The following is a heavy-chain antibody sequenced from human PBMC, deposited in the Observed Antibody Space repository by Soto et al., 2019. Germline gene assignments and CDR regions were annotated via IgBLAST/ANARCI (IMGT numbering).Heavy chain of an antibody. J-gene: IGHJ6*02. D-gene: IGHD2-15*01. V-gene: IGHV1-69*13. CDR3: ARDLGQYCSGGSCYSPGYYYYGMDV. Sequence: ASVKVSCKASGGTFSSYAISWVRQAPGQGLEWMGGIIPIFGTANYAQKLQGRVTITADESTSTAYMELSSLRSEDTAVYYCARDLGQYCSGGSCYSPGYYYYGMDVWGQGTTVTVSS. CDR2: IIPIFGTA. CDR1: GGTFSSYA.